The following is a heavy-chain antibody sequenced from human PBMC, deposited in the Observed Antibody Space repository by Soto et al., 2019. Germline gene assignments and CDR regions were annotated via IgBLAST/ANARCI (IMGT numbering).Heavy chain of an antibody. CDR3: GRHAYGDYDYYYYYYMDV. CDR2: IYYSGST. Sequence: SETLSLTCTVSGGSISSYYWSWIRQPPGKGLEWIGYIYYSGSTNYNPSLKSRVTISVDTSKNQFSLKLSSVTAADTAVYYCGRHAYGDYDYYYYYYMDVWGKGTTVTVSS. CDR1: GGSISSYY. D-gene: IGHD4-17*01. V-gene: IGHV4-59*08. J-gene: IGHJ6*03.